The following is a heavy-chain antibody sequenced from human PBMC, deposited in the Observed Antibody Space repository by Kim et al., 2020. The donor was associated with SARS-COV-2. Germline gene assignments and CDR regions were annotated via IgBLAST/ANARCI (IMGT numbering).Heavy chain of an antibody. CDR3: ARRGGIVNNYNY. V-gene: IGHV4-39*01. Sequence: YSNPSLQSRVTISVETSKNQFSLNLRSVTATDTAVYYCARRGGIVNNYNYWGQGTLVTVSS. J-gene: IGHJ4*02. D-gene: IGHD1-1*01.